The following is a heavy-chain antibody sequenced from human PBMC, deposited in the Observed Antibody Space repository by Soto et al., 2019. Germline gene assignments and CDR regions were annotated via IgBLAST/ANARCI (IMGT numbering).Heavy chain of an antibody. V-gene: IGHV3-11*06. J-gene: IGHJ4*02. CDR2: ISSSSSYT. CDR3: ARDTRSVAGTPDY. D-gene: IGHD6-19*01. CDR1: GFTFSDYY. Sequence: GGSLRLSCAASGFTFSDYYMSWIRQAPGKGLEWVSYISSSSSYTNYADSVKGRFTISRDNAKNSLYLQMNSLRAEDTAVYYCARDTRSVAGTPDYWGQGTLVTVSS.